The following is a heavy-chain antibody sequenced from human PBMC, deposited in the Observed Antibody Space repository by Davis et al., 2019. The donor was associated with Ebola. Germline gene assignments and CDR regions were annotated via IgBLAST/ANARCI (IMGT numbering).Heavy chain of an antibody. D-gene: IGHD2-2*01. CDR3: AKGPSSTFYGYFDS. V-gene: IGHV6-1*01. Sequence: SETLSLTCDISGNSVSISSASWNWIRQSPSRGLEWLGRTFFKSKWYTEYASSVKSRITINRDTLKNQVSLQLTSVTSNDTAVYYCAKGPSSTFYGYFDSWGQG. J-gene: IGHJ4*02. CDR2: TFFKSKWYT. CDR1: GNSVSISSAS.